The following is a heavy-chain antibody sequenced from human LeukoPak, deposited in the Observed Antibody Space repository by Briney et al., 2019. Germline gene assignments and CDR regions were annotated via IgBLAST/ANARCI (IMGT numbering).Heavy chain of an antibody. D-gene: IGHD2-15*01. J-gene: IGHJ6*03. CDR1: GFNFDDYA. V-gene: IGHV3-9*01. CDR3: AKSGILQGYYFYYMDV. Sequence: GGSLRLSCAASGFNFDDYAMHWVRQAPGKGLEWVSGISWNSDKIGYADSVEGRFTISRDNAKKSLYLQMNSPRPEDTALYYCAKSGILQGYYFYYMDVWGKGTTVTISS. CDR2: ISWNSDKI.